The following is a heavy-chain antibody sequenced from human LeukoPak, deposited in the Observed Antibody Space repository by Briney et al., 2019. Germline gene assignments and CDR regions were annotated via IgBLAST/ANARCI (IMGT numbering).Heavy chain of an antibody. CDR3: ARGGDIVITGTTAHDY. V-gene: IGHV1-8*01. Sequence: ASVKVSCKASGYTFTSYDINWVRQATGQRLEWMGWMNPNSGNTGYAQKFQGRVTMTRNTSISTAYMELSSLRSEDTAVYYCARGGDIVITGTTAHDYWGQGTLVTVSS. CDR1: GYTFTSYD. D-gene: IGHD1-20*01. CDR2: MNPNSGNT. J-gene: IGHJ4*02.